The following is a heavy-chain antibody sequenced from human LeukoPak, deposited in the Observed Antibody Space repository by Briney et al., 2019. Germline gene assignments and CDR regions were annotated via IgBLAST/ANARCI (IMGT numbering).Heavy chain of an antibody. Sequence: GESLKISCKGYGYSFPSYWIGWVRQMPGKGLEWMGIVYPGDSDTRYNPSFQGQVTISADRSISTAYLQWSSLKASDTAMYYCARLEITIFGVVNYFDYWGQGTLVTVSS. CDR3: ARLEITIFGVVNYFDY. D-gene: IGHD3-3*01. CDR1: GYSFPSYW. CDR2: VYPGDSDT. J-gene: IGHJ4*02. V-gene: IGHV5-51*01.